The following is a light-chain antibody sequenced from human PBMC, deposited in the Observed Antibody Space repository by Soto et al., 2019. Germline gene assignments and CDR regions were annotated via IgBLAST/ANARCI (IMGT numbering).Light chain of an antibody. CDR2: EVS. CDR1: SSDVGGYKY. Sequence: QSALTQPASVSGSPGQSITLSCTGTSSDVGGYKYVSWYQQHPGNAPKVLIYEVSNRPSGVSNRFSGSKSGNTASLTISGLQAEDEADYYCSSYTSSNTGVFGGGTKVTVL. CDR3: SSYTSSNTGV. V-gene: IGLV2-14*01. J-gene: IGLJ3*02.